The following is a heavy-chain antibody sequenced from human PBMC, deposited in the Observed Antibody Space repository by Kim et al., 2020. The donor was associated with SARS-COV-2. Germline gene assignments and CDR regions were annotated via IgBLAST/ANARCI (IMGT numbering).Heavy chain of an antibody. D-gene: IGHD5-12*01. CDR2: IKSKTDGGTT. J-gene: IGHJ4*02. CDR3: TTLFDGYDPFDY. CDR1: GFTFSNAW. Sequence: GGSLRLSCAASGFTFSNAWMSWVRQAPGKGLEWVGRIKSKTDGGTTDYAAPVKGRFTISRDDSKNTLYLQMNSLKTEDTAVYYCTTLFDGYDPFDYWGQGTLVTVSS. V-gene: IGHV3-15*01.